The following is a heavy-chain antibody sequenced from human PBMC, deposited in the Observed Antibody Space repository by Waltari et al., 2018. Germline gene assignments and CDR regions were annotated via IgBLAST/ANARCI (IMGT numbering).Heavy chain of an antibody. D-gene: IGHD4-17*01. CDR3: AREKRGGDYARAGCFDY. V-gene: IGHV1-2*06. CDR1: GYTFTGYY. CDR2: SNPNRGGT. Sequence: QVQLVQSGAEVKKPGASVKVSCKASGYTFTGYYMHWVRQAPGQGLEWMGRSNPNRGGTNYEQKFQGRVTMTRDTSISTAYMELSRLRSDDTAVDYCAREKRGGDYARAGCFDYWGQGTLVTVSS. J-gene: IGHJ4*02.